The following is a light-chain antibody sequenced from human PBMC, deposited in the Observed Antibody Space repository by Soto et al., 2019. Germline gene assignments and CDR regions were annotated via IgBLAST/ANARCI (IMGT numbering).Light chain of an antibody. Sequence: QSVLTQPPSVSGAPGQRVTISCTGTSSNIGAGYDVHWYQQLPGTAPKLLISNNNNRPSGVPDRFSGSKSGTSASLAITGLQAEDEADYYCQSYDRSLRGVVFGGGTKLTVL. J-gene: IGLJ2*01. V-gene: IGLV1-40*01. CDR3: QSYDRSLRGVV. CDR2: NNN. CDR1: SSNIGAGYD.